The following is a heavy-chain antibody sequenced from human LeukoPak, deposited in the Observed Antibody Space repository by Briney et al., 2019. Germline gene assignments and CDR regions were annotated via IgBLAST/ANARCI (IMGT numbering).Heavy chain of an antibody. V-gene: IGHV3-21*01. CDR3: ARDSCGDCYLCDS. Sequence: PGGSLRLSCAASGFTFSSYSMNWVRQAPGKGLEWVSSISSSSSYIYYADSVKGRFTISRDNSKNTLYLQMNSLRAEDTAVYYCARDSCGDCYLCDSWGQGTLVTVSS. D-gene: IGHD2-21*02. CDR1: GFTFSSYS. CDR2: ISSSSSYI. J-gene: IGHJ4*02.